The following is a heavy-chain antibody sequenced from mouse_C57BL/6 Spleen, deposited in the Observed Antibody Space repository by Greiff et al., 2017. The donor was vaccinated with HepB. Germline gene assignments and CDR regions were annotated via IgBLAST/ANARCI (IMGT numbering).Heavy chain of an antibody. CDR3: ARALRDGFAY. V-gene: IGHV3-6*01. CDR2: ISYDGSN. J-gene: IGHJ3*01. CDR1: GYSITSGYY. Sequence: ESGPGLVKPSQSLSLTCSVTGYSITSGYYWNWIRQFPGNKLEWMGYISYDGSNNYNPSLKNRISITRDTSKNQFFLKLNSVTTEDTATYYCARALRDGFAYWGQGTLVTVSA.